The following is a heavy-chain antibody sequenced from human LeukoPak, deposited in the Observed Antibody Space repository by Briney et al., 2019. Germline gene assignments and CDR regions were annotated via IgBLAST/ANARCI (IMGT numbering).Heavy chain of an antibody. CDR2: INHSGST. CDR1: GGSFSGYY. V-gene: IGHV4-34*01. J-gene: IGHJ5*02. D-gene: IGHD6-13*01. Sequence: SETLSLTCAVYGGSFSGYYWSWIRQPPGKGLEWIGEINHSGSTNYNPSLKSRVTISVDTSKNQFSLKLSSVTAADTAVYYCARDGGDVSSSWYNWFDPWGQGTLVTVSS. CDR3: ARDGGDVSSSWYNWFDP.